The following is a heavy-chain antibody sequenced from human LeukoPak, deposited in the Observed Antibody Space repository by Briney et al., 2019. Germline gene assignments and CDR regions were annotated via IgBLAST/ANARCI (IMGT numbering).Heavy chain of an antibody. CDR2: INHSGST. D-gene: IGHD3-10*01. CDR1: GGSFSGYY. J-gene: IGHJ6*03. CDR3: ARGAVLWFRPKLYYYYMDV. Sequence: PSETLSLTCAVCGGSFSGYYWSWIRQPPGKGLEWIGEINHSGSTNYNPSLKSRVTISVDTSKNQFSLKLSSVTAADTAVYYCARGAVLWFRPKLYYYYMDVWGKGTTVTVSS. V-gene: IGHV4-34*01.